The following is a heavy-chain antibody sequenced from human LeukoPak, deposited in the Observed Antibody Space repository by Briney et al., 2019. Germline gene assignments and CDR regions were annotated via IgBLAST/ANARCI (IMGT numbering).Heavy chain of an antibody. J-gene: IGHJ4*02. D-gene: IGHD2-21*02. CDR3: AREVCGDDCYSPLDY. CDR1: GFIFSRYG. Sequence: GGSLRLSCAASGFIFSRYGMSWVRQAPGKGLEWVSAISGSGGTTYYADSVKGRFTISRDNAKNSLYLQMNSLRAEDTAVYYCAREVCGDDCYSPLDYWGQGTLVTVSS. CDR2: ISGSGGTT. V-gene: IGHV3-23*01.